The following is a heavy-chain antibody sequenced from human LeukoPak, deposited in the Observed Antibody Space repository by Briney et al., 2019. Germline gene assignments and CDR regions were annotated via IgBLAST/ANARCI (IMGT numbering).Heavy chain of an antibody. CDR2: IYYSGST. CDR1: GGSISGGGYY. Sequence: SETLSLTCTVSGGSISGGGYYWSWIRQHPGKGLEWIGYIYYSGSTYYNPSLKSRVTISVDTSKNQFSLKLSSVTAADTAVYYCARDCPSGAARPYYYYMDVWGKGTTVTVSS. D-gene: IGHD6-6*01. J-gene: IGHJ6*03. V-gene: IGHV4-31*03. CDR3: ARDCPSGAARPYYYYMDV.